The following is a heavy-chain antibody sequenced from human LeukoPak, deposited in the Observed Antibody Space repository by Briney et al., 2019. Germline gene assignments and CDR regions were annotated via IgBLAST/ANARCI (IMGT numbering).Heavy chain of an antibody. V-gene: IGHV4-59*01. CDR3: ARDRYYDFWSGNYYYGMDV. J-gene: IGHJ6*02. CDR1: GGSISSYY. Sequence: SETLSLTCTVSGGSISSYYWSWIRQPPGKGLEWIGYIYYSGSTNYNPSLKSRDTISVDTSKNQFSLKLSSVTAADTAVYYCARDRYYDFWSGNYYYGMDVWGQGTTVTVSS. CDR2: IYYSGST. D-gene: IGHD3-3*01.